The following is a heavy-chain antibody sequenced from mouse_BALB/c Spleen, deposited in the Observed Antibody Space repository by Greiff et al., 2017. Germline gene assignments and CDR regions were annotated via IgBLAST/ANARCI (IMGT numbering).Heavy chain of an antibody. CDR3: ASSPVSYYAMDY. D-gene: IGHD6-2*01. Sequence: EVKVVESGGGLVQPGGSRKLSCAASGFTFSSFGMHWVRQAPEKGLEWVAYISSGSSTIYYADTVKGRFTISRDNPKNTLFLQMTSLRSEDTAMYYCASSPVSYYAMDYWGQGTSVTVSS. J-gene: IGHJ4*01. V-gene: IGHV5-17*02. CDR1: GFTFSSFG. CDR2: ISSGSSTI.